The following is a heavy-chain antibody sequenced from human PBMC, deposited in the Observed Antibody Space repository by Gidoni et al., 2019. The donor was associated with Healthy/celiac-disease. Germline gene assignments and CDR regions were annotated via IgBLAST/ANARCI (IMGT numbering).Heavy chain of an antibody. D-gene: IGHD3-16*02. CDR3: ARVIMITFGGVIVGYYYYGMDV. V-gene: IGHV3-21*01. CDR1: GFTFSSYS. CDR2: ISSSSSYI. Sequence: EVQLVESGGGLVKPGGSLGLSCAASGFTFSSYSMNWVRPAPGKGLEGVSSISSSSSYIYYADSVKGRFTISRDNAKNSLYLQMNSLRAEDTAVYYCARVIMITFGGVIVGYYYYGMDVWGQGTTVTVSS. J-gene: IGHJ6*02.